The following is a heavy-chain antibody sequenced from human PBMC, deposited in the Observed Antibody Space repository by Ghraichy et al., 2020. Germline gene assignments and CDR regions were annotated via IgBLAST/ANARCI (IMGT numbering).Heavy chain of an antibody. D-gene: IGHD6-13*01. V-gene: IGHV4-4*07. Sequence: SETPSLTCTVSGGSISSYYWSWIRQPAGKGLEWIGRIYTSGSTNYNPSLKSRVTMSVDTSKNQFSLKLSSVTAADTAVYYGARTKLAAAGHGPYYYGMDVWGQGTTVTVSS. CDR2: IYTSGST. CDR3: ARTKLAAAGHGPYYYGMDV. CDR1: GGSISSYY. J-gene: IGHJ6*02.